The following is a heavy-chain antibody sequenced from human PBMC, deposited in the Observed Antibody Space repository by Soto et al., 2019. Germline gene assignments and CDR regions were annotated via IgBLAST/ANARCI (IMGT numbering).Heavy chain of an antibody. V-gene: IGHV3-23*01. CDR1: GFAFSTYA. J-gene: IGHJ6*02. CDR2: ISGSGGSS. CDR3: AKVTKRAAAGRYEYYKYGMDV. D-gene: IGHD6-13*01. Sequence: EVQLLESGGALEHPGGSLRLSCAASGFAFSTYAMTWVRQAPGKGLEWVSVISGSGGSSYYAASVKGRFTISRDDSKNTLYLQMTGLRAEDPALYYCAKVTKRAAAGRYEYYKYGMDVWGQGTTVTVSS.